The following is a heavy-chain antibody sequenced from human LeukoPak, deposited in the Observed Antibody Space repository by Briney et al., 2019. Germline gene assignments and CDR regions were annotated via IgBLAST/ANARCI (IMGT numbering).Heavy chain of an antibody. CDR2: INHSGST. D-gene: IGHD2-15*01. V-gene: IGHV4-34*01. CDR3: ARSCSGGSCGGY. J-gene: IGHJ4*02. Sequence: SETLSLTCAVYGGSFSGYYWSWIRQPPGKGLEWIGEINHSGSTNYNPSLKSRVTISVDTSKNQFSLKLSSVTAADTAVYYCARSCSGGSCGGYWGQGTLVTVSP. CDR1: GGSFSGYY.